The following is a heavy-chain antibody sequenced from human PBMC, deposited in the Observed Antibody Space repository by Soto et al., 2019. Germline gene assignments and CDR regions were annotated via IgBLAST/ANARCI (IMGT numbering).Heavy chain of an antibody. CDR2: ISSSSSYI. V-gene: IGHV3-21*01. J-gene: IGHJ3*02. CDR3: ARDRVDQLLLDAFDI. D-gene: IGHD2-2*01. Sequence: GGSLRLSCADSGFTFSSYSMNWVRQAPGKGLEWVSSISSSSSYIYYADSVKGRFTISRDNAKNSLYLQMNSLRAEDTAVYYCARDRVDQLLLDAFDIWGQGTMVTVSS. CDR1: GFTFSSYS.